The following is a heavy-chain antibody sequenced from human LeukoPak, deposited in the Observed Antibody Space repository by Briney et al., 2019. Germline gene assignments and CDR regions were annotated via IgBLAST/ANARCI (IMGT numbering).Heavy chain of an antibody. V-gene: IGHV3-21*01. D-gene: IGHD5-12*01. Sequence: GGSLRLSCAASGFTFSSYSMNWVRQAPGKGLEWVSSISSSSSYIYYADSVKGRFTISRDNAENSLYLQMNSLRAEDTAVYYCARDEGSGYDLELFDYWGQGTLVTVSS. CDR1: GFTFSSYS. CDR2: ISSSSSYI. CDR3: ARDEGSGYDLELFDY. J-gene: IGHJ4*02.